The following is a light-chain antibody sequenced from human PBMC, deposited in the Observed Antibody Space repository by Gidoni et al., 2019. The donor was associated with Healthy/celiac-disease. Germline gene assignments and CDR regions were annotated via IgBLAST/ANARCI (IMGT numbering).Light chain of an antibody. CDR1: SGSIASSS. J-gene: IGLJ2*01. Sequence: NFMLTQPHSVSESPGKTVTISCTRSSGSIASSSVQWYQQRPGSAPTTVIIEDNQRPSGVPDRVSGSIDISSNSASLTISGLKTEDEADYYCQSYNTSSVIFGGGTKLTV. CDR2: EDN. V-gene: IGLV6-57*03. CDR3: QSYNTSSVI.